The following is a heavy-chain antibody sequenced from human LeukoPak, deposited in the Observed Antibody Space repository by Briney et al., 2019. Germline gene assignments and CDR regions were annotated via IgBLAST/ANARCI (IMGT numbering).Heavy chain of an antibody. J-gene: IGHJ6*02. Sequence: PGGSLRLSCAASGFTFSSYSMNWVLQAPGKGLEWVSSISSSSSYIYYADSVKGRFTISRDNAKNSLYLQMNSLRAEDTAVYYCPRVWSKYGMDVWGQGTTVTVSS. V-gene: IGHV3-21*01. CDR1: GFTFSSYS. CDR3: PRVWSKYGMDV. D-gene: IGHD2-21*01. CDR2: ISSSSSYI.